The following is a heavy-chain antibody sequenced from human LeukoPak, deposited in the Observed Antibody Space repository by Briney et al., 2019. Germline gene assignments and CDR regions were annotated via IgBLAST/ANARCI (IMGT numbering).Heavy chain of an antibody. V-gene: IGHV3-30*02. J-gene: IGHJ4*02. CDR3: AKSFGIAAAGIDY. Sequence: GGSLRLSCASSVFTFSSYGMHGVRQAPGKGREGGAFIRYDGSNKYYADSVKGRFTISRDNSKNTLYLQMNSLRAEDTAVYYRAKSFGIAAAGIDYWGQGTLVTVSS. D-gene: IGHD6-13*01. CDR2: IRYDGSNK. CDR1: VFTFSSYG.